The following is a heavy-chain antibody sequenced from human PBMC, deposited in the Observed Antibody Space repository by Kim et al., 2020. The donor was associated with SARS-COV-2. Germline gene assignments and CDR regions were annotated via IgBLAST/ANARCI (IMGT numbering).Heavy chain of an antibody. V-gene: IGHV1-24*01. CDR2: FDPEDGET. Sequence: ASVKVSCKVSGYTLTELSMHWVRQAPGKGLEWMGGFDPEDGETIYAQKFQGRVTMTEDTSTDTAYMELSSLRSEDTAVYYFATAIAVAGTTIYYYYGMDVWGQGTTVTVSS. J-gene: IGHJ6*02. CDR3: ATAIAVAGTTIYYYYGMDV. CDR1: GYTLTELS. D-gene: IGHD6-19*01.